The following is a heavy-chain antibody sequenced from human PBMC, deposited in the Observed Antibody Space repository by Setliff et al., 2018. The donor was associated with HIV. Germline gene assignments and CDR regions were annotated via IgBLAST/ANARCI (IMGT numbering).Heavy chain of an antibody. CDR1: GYSFINYG. Sequence: ASVKVSCKASGYSFINYGMSWVRQAPGQGPEWMGWISPYTGNTDYAPRLLGRVTMTTDTSTSTAYLELRSLTSDDTAVYYCARARLQGIVTAVGPRDNCLDPWGQGTRVTVSS. CDR3: ARARLQGIVTAVGPRDNCLDP. D-gene: IGHD1-26*01. CDR2: ISPYTGNT. V-gene: IGHV1-18*01. J-gene: IGHJ5*02.